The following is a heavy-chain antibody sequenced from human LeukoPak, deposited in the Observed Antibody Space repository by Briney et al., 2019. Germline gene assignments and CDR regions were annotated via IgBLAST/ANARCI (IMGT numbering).Heavy chain of an antibody. CDR1: GFTFNSDG. CDR3: AGGLRYFAPPDD. Sequence: GGSLRLSCAASGFTFNSDGMHWVRQAPGKGLEWVAIISFDGGNKYYADSVRGRFTISRDNSKKMLYLQMNSLRAEDTAVYYCAGGLRYFAPPDDWGQGTLVTVSS. V-gene: IGHV3-30*19. J-gene: IGHJ4*02. CDR2: ISFDGGNK. D-gene: IGHD3-9*01.